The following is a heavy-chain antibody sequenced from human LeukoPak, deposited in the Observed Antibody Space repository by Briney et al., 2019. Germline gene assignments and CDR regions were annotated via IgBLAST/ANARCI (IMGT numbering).Heavy chain of an antibody. CDR2: INPSGGST. V-gene: IGHV1-46*01. CDR3: ARDHGGLRIYYFDY. Sequence: ASVKVSCKASGYTFTSYGISWVRQAPGQGLEWMGIINPSGGSTSYAQKFQGRVTMTRDTSTSTVYMELSSLRSEDTAVYYCARDHGGLRIYYFDYWGQGTLVTVSS. D-gene: IGHD5-12*01. J-gene: IGHJ4*02. CDR1: GYTFTSYG.